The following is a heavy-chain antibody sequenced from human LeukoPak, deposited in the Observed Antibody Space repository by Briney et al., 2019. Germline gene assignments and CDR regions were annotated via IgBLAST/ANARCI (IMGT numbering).Heavy chain of an antibody. Sequence: AGGSLRLSCAASGFTFSSYGMHWVRQAPGKGLEWVAVIWYDGSNKYYADSVKGRFTISRDNSKNTLYLQMNSLRAEDTAVYYCAKESYGSYYFDYWGQGTLVTVSS. V-gene: IGHV3-33*06. CDR3: AKESYGSYYFDY. CDR1: GFTFSSYG. CDR2: IWYDGSNK. J-gene: IGHJ4*02. D-gene: IGHD3-10*01.